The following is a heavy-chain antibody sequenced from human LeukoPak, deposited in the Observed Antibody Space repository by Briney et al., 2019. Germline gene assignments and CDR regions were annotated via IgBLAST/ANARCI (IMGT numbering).Heavy chain of an antibody. CDR1: AYNFANYW. Sequence: GESLKISCKGSAYNFANYWISWVRQMPGKGLEWMGWIDPSDSYTDYSPSFQGHVTLSVDKSNNTAYLQWSGLKASDTATYYCARDQSGGSTFWYFDLWGHGTLVTVSS. V-gene: IGHV5-10-1*01. CDR2: IDPSDSYT. J-gene: IGHJ2*01. D-gene: IGHD4-23*01. CDR3: ARDQSGGSTFWYFDL.